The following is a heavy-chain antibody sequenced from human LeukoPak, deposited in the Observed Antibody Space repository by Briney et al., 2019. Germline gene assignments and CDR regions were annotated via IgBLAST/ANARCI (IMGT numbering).Heavy chain of an antibody. CDR3: ARGPGIRPPPNY. CDR2: INSDGSST. V-gene: IGHV3-74*01. Sequence: PGGSLRLSCAASGFTFSSYWMHWVRQAPGKGLVWVSRINSDGSSTSYADSVKGRFTISRYNAKNTLYLQMNSLRAEDTAVYYCARGPGIRPPPNYWGLGTLVTVSS. J-gene: IGHJ4*02. CDR1: GFTFSSYW. D-gene: IGHD2-8*01.